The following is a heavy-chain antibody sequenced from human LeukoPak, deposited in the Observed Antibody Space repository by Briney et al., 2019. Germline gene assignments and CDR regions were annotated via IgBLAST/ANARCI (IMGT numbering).Heavy chain of an antibody. V-gene: IGHV4-59*01. CDR1: GDSIDSFH. D-gene: IGHD2-8*01. CDR3: ARASTKPV. J-gene: IGHJ6*02. Sequence: SETLSLTCTVSGDSIDSFHWSWIRQPPGKGLEWIGFIHYTGITNYNPSLKSRVNIPIDTSKTHLSLKLSSVTAADTAMYYCARASTKPVWGQGTTVIVSS. CDR2: IHYTGIT.